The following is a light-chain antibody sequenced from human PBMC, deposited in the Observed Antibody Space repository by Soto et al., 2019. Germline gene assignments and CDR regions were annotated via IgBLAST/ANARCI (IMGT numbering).Light chain of an antibody. Sequence: IVLTQSPATLSLSPGIRATLSCRASQNISSYLIWYQQKPGQAPRLLIYDVSNRATDIPARFSGSGSGTDFTLNISSLKPEDFAVYYCPQRSNWPRTFGQGTQVEIK. V-gene: IGKV3-11*01. J-gene: IGKJ1*01. CDR3: PQRSNWPRT. CDR1: QNISSY. CDR2: DVS.